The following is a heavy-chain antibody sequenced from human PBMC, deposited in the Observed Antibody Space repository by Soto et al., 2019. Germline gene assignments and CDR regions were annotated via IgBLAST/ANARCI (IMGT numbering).Heavy chain of an antibody. J-gene: IGHJ4*02. CDR3: ARGPLE. CDR2: IDPDSGDT. V-gene: IGHV1-2*02. CDR1: GYPFTGYY. Sequence: GGSVKGYFKTCGYPFTGYYLHLVRQAPGQGPEWLGKIDPDSGDTDQSQKFQGRVTLTRETAIDTAYMELTRLTIDDTAIYYCARGPLEWGQGTLVTVSS.